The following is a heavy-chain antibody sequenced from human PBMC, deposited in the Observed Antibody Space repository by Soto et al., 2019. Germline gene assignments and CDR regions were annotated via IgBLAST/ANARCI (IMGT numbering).Heavy chain of an antibody. D-gene: IGHD3-22*01. J-gene: IGHJ4*02. CDR3: ARVWEGDYYDSSGYFDY. Sequence: PGGSLRLSCAASGFTVGSNYMSWVRQAPGKGLEWVSVIYSGGSTYYADSVKGRFTISRDNSKNTLYLQMNSLRAEDTAVYYCARVWEGDYYDSSGYFDYWGQGTLVTVSS. CDR1: GFTVGSNY. CDR2: IYSGGST. V-gene: IGHV3-53*01.